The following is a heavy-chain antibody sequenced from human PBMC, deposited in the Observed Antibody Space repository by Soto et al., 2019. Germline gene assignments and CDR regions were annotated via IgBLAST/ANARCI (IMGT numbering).Heavy chain of an antibody. D-gene: IGHD3-9*01. CDR1: GYTFTSYG. CDR3: ARDSLSDYDILTRYYDDAFDI. J-gene: IGHJ3*02. CDR2: ISAYNGNT. V-gene: IGHV1-18*01. Sequence: GASVKVSCKASGYTFTSYGISWVRQAPGQGLEWMGWISAYNGNTNYAQKLQGRVTMTTDTSTSTAYMELRSLRSDDTAVYYCARDSLSDYDILTRYYDDAFDIWRQGTMVTVSS.